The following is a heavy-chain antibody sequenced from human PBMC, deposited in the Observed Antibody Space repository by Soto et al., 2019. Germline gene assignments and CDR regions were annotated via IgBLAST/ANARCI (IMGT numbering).Heavy chain of an antibody. CDR1: AFTFSDHY. Sequence: EVQLVESGGGLVQPGGSLRLSCAASAFTFSDHYMDWVRQAPGKGLEWVGRTRNKANSYTTQYAGSVKGRFTISREDSKSQRHLQMNSLKIEDTAVYYCVGERQGRYSSDNGFDPLGQGTRVTVSS. V-gene: IGHV3-72*01. D-gene: IGHD6-25*01. CDR3: VGERQGRYSSDNGFDP. CDR2: TRNKANSYTT. J-gene: IGHJ5*02.